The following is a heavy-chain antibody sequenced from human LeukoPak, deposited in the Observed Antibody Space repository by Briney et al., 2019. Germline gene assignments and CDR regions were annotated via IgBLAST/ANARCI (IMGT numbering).Heavy chain of an antibody. V-gene: IGHV1-18*01. J-gene: IGHJ4*02. CDR1: GYTFTSYG. D-gene: IGHD1-26*01. CDR2: ISAYNGNT. CDR3: ARDSGSYYESGYFDY. Sequence: EASVKVSCKASGYTFTSYGISWVRQAPGQGLEWMGWISAYNGNTNYAQKLQGRVTMTTDTSTSTAYMELRSLRSDDTAVYYCARDSGSYYESGYFDYWGQGTLVTVSS.